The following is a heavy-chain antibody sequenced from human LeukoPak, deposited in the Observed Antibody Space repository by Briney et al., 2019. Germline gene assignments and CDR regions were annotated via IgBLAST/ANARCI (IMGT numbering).Heavy chain of an antibody. D-gene: IGHD2-21*01. CDR1: GYTFTDYY. CDR2: VDPEDGET. V-gene: IGHV1-69-2*01. J-gene: IGHJ4*02. Sequence: GASVKVSCKVSGYTFTDYYMHRVPQAPGKGLEWMGLVDPEDGETIYAEKFQGRVTITADTSTDTAYMELSSLRSEDTAVYYCATGGDQGFDYWGQGTLDTVSS. CDR3: ATGGDQGFDY.